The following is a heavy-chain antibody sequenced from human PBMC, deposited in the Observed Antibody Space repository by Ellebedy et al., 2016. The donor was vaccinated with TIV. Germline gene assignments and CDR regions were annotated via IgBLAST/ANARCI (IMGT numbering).Heavy chain of an antibody. J-gene: IGHJ4*02. CDR2: MNPNSGNT. CDR1: GYTFTNYD. V-gene: IGHV1-8*01. Sequence: AASVKVSCKASGYTFTNYDIIWVRQATGQGLEWMGWMNPNSGNTGYAQKFQGRVTMTRNTSISTAHMELSSLRSEDTAVYYCARRSRHDYSIREMYYFDSWGQGTLVTVSS. D-gene: IGHD4-11*01. CDR3: ARRSRHDYSIREMYYFDS.